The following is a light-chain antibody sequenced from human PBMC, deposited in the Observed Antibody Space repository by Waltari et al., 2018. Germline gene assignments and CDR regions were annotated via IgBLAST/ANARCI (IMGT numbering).Light chain of an antibody. CDR1: TIGNTR. V-gene: IGLV3-21*02. CDR3: QVWDSGSNDRL. Sequence: SYVLTQPPPVSVAPGQTARIPCGGQTIGNTRVHWYPQKPGPAPEVVVYDDSARASGIPDRFSGSTSGNAATLTISRVEVGDEADYYCQVWDSGSNDRLFGGGTRLTVL. J-gene: IGLJ2*01. CDR2: DDS.